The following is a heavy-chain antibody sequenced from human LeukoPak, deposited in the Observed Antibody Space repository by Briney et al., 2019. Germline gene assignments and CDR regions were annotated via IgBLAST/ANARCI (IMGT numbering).Heavy chain of an antibody. CDR3: AKDIERFWNNYFDY. J-gene: IGHJ4*02. Sequence: GGSLRLSCAASGFTFSSYAMSWVRQAPGRGLEWVSAISGSGGSTYYADSVKGRFTISRDNSKNTLYLQMNSLRAEDTAVYYCAKDIERFWNNYFDYWGQGTLVTVSS. CDR1: GFTFSSYA. CDR2: ISGSGGST. V-gene: IGHV3-23*01. D-gene: IGHD1/OR15-1a*01.